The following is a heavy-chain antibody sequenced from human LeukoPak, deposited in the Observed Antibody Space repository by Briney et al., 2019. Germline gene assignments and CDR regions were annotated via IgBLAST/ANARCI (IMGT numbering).Heavy chain of an antibody. CDR1: GYTFTSYG. V-gene: IGHV1-18*01. J-gene: IGHJ6*02. D-gene: IGHD3-10*01. CDR3: ARDRGLGSYYYYGMDV. CDR2: ISAYNGNT. Sequence: ASVKASCKASGYTFTSYGISWVRQAPGQGLEWMGWISAYNGNTNYAQKLQGRVTMTTDTSTSTAYMELRSLRSDDTAVYYCARDRGLGSYYYYGMDVWGQGTTVTVSS.